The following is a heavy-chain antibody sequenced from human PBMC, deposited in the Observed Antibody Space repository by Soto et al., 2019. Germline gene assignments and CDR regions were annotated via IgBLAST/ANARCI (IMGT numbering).Heavy chain of an antibody. J-gene: IGHJ4*02. CDR1: GDSVSSNSAA. D-gene: IGHD6-13*01. V-gene: IGHV6-1*01. Sequence: PSQTLSLTCAISGDSVSSNSAALSWIRQSPSRGLEWLGRTYYRSKWYNRYAVSVKRRITIHPDTSKHQFSLQLNPVSPEEMAVYYCARDSVLQHLAYDFVYWGEGTQVSVSS. CDR2: TYYRSKWYN. CDR3: ARDSVLQHLAYDFVY.